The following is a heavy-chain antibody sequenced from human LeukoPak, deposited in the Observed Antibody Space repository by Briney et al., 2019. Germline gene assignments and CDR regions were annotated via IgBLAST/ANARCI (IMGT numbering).Heavy chain of an antibody. D-gene: IGHD5-24*01. J-gene: IGHJ6*02. CDR3: TTDRWLHYYYYGMDV. CDR1: GFTFSNAW. CDR2: IKSKTDGGTT. Sequence: GGSLRLSCAASGFTFSNAWMSWVRQAPGKGLEWVGRIKSKTDGGTTDYAAPVKGRFTISRDDPKNTLYLQMNSLKTEDTAVYYCTTDRWLHYYYYGMDVWGQGTTVTVSS. V-gene: IGHV3-15*01.